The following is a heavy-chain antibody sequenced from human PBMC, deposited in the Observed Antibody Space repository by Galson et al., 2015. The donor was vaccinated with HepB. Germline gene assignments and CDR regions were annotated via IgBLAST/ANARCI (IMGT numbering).Heavy chain of an antibody. CDR2: MNPNSGNT. V-gene: IGHV1-8*01. CDR1: GYTFPSYS. Sequence: SVKVSCKASGYTFPSYSVNWVRQATGQGLEWMGWMNPNSGNTGYAQKFQGRVTMTRNTSISTAYMELSSLRSDDTAVYYCARTHVYNWNYADYWGQGTLVTVSS. J-gene: IGHJ4*02. CDR3: ARTHVYNWNYADY. D-gene: IGHD1-20*01.